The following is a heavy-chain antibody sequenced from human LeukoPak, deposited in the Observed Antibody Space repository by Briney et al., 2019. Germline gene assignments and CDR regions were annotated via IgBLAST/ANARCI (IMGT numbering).Heavy chain of an antibody. D-gene: IGHD3-16*02. J-gene: IGHJ3*01. V-gene: IGHV3-23*01. CDR3: ARDIELST. Sequence: PGESLRLSCAASGFTFSISAMSWVRQAAGKGLDWVSLISYSGYNAYYAYSVRGRFTISRDNSKDTLYLHMHSLRAEDTAIYYCARDIELSTWGLGTMVTVSS. CDR2: ISYSGYNA. CDR1: GFTFSISA.